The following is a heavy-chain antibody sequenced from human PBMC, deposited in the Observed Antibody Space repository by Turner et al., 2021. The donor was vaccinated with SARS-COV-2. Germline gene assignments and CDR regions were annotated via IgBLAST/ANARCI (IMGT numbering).Heavy chain of an antibody. D-gene: IGHD2-21*01. CDR1: GGTFSSYA. CDR3: ARRQFGWGLIDY. Sequence: QVQLVQSGAEVKKPGSSVKVSCKASGGTFSSYAISWVRQAPGQGLEWMGWINPNSGGTNYAQKFQGRVTMTRDTSISTAYMELSRLRSDDTAVYYCARRQFGWGLIDYWGQGTLVTVSS. V-gene: IGHV1-2*02. CDR2: INPNSGGT. J-gene: IGHJ4*02.